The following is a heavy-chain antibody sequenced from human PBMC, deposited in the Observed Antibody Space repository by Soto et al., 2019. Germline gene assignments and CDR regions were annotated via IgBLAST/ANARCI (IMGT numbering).Heavy chain of an antibody. Sequence: QEHLVQSGGGVVQPGGSLRLSCDASGFTFSIFGMHWVRQAPGKGLEWVAVLSYDGTYKYYADSVKGRFTISRDNSKNMLFLQMNSLRPDDTAVYYXXXXXAQYGSGYFYGMDVWGQGTAVTVSS. J-gene: IGHJ6*02. CDR2: LSYDGTYK. CDR1: GFTFSIFG. CDR3: XXXXAQYGSGYFYGMDV. D-gene: IGHD3-10*01. V-gene: IGHV3-30*03.